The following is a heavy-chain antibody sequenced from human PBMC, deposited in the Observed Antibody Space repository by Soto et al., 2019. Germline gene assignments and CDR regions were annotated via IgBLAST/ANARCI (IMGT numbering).Heavy chain of an antibody. CDR1: GGSISSYY. CDR2: IYYSGST. D-gene: IGHD5-18*01. CDR3: ARGRGYSYGTPPYCYYGMDV. J-gene: IGHJ6*02. V-gene: IGHV4-59*01. Sequence: TLSLTCTVSGGSISSYYWSWIRQPPGKGLEWIGYIYYSGSTNYNPSLKSRVTISVDTSKNQCSLKPSSVTAADTAVYYCARGRGYSYGTPPYCYYGMDVWGQGTTVTVSS.